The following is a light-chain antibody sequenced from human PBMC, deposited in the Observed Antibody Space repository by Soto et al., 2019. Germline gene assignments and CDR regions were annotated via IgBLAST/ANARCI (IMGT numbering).Light chain of an antibody. CDR2: WAS. Sequence: DIVMTQSPDSLAVSLGEMATVNCRSIHIFLDVSNDKNYLAWYQQKPGQPPKLLIYWASTRESGVPDRFSGSGSGTDFTLTISSLQAEDVAVYYCQQYYSTPRTFGQGTKVDIK. J-gene: IGKJ1*01. CDR3: QQYYSTPRT. V-gene: IGKV4-1*01. CDR1: HIFLDVSNDKNY.